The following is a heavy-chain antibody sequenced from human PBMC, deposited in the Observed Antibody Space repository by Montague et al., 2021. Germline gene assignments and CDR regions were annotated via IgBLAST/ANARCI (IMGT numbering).Heavy chain of an antibody. V-gene: IGHV4-4*07. CDR2: IGST. J-gene: IGHJ6*02. D-gene: IGHD4-17*01. CDR3: ARDYGDYSYYYGLDV. Sequence: IGSTNYNPSLKSRVTMSVDTSKNQFSLKVSSFTAADTAVYYCARDYGDYSYYYGLDVWGQG.